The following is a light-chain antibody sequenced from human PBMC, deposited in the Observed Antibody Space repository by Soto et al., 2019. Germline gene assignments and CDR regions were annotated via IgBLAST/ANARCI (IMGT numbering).Light chain of an antibody. V-gene: IGKV1-5*01. Sequence: DIQMTQSPSTLSASVGDRVTITCRVSQSISSWLAWYQQKPGKAPKLLIYDASSLESGVPSRFSGSGSGTEFTLTINSLQSEDFAVYYCQEYNNWPPWTFGQGTKVDIK. CDR1: QSISSW. CDR2: DAS. CDR3: QEYNNWPPWT. J-gene: IGKJ1*01.